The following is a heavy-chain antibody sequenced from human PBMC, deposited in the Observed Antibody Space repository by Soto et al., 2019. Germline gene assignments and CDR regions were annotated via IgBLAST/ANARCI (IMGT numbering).Heavy chain of an antibody. CDR1: GYTLTELS. V-gene: IGHV1-24*01. CDR3: ATPHRMQLWWHFDY. J-gene: IGHJ4*02. Sequence: ASVKVSCKVSGYTLTELSMHWVRQAPGKGLEWMGGFDPEDGETIYAQKFQGRVTMTEDTSTDTAYMELSSLRSEDTAVYYCATPHRMQLWWHFDYWGQGTLVTVSS. D-gene: IGHD5-18*01. CDR2: FDPEDGET.